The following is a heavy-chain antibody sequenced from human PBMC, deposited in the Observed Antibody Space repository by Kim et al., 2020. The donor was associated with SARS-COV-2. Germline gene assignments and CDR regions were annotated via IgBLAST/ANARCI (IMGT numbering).Heavy chain of an antibody. V-gene: IGHV6-1*01. J-gene: IGHJ4*02. Sequence: ESAMSVRSRITITPDTSKNQFFLQLNSVTPEDTAVYYCARRAVGTRGFDYWGQGILVTVSS. CDR3: ARRAVGTRGFDY. D-gene: IGHD6-13*01.